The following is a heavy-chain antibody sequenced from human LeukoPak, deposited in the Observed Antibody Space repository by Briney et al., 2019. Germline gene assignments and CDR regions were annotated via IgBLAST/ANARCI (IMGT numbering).Heavy chain of an antibody. CDR3: ARSGITKGWFDP. Sequence: GGSLRLSCAASGFTFSSYWMSWVRQAPGRGLQWVANIKQDGSEKYFVDSVKGRFTISRDNAKNSLYLQMNSLRVDDTAVYYCARSGITKGWFDPWGQGTLVTVSA. J-gene: IGHJ5*02. V-gene: IGHV3-7*01. CDR2: IKQDGSEK. D-gene: IGHD1-7*01. CDR1: GFTFSSYW.